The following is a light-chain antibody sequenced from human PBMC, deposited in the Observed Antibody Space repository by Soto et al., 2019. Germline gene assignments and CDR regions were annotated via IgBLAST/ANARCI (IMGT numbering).Light chain of an antibody. CDR1: QSVSSY. J-gene: IGKJ5*01. V-gene: IGKV3-20*01. Sequence: IVMTQSPATLCVSPGEGVTLSCRASQSVSSYLAWYQQKPGQAPRLLIYDASNRATGIPDRFSGSGSGTDFTLTISRLEPEDFALYYCQQYGSSPITFGQGTRLEIK. CDR3: QQYGSSPIT. CDR2: DAS.